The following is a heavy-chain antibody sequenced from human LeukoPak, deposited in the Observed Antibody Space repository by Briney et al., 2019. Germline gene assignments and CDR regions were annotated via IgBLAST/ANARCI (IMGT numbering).Heavy chain of an antibody. Sequence: GESLKISCKGSGYSFTNYWIGWVRQMPGKGLEWMGIIYPGDSDTRYSPSSQGQVTISADKSISTAYLQWSSLKASDTAMYYCARRATVTTTCFDYWGQGTLVTVSS. J-gene: IGHJ4*02. D-gene: IGHD4-17*01. V-gene: IGHV5-51*01. CDR3: ARRATVTTTCFDY. CDR1: GYSFTNYW. CDR2: IYPGDSDT.